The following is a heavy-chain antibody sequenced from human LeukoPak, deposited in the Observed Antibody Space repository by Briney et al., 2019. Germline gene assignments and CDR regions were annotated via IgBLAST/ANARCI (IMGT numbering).Heavy chain of an antibody. Sequence: GGSLRLACAASGFTLSDYYMSWIRQAPGSGLEWVSYISSSGSTIYYADSVKGRFTISRDSAKNSLYLQMNDLRAEDTAMYYCARDQAQFGPWGQGTLVTVSS. CDR1: GFTLSDYY. CDR2: ISSSGSTI. V-gene: IGHV3-11*01. J-gene: IGHJ5*02. CDR3: ARDQAQFGP.